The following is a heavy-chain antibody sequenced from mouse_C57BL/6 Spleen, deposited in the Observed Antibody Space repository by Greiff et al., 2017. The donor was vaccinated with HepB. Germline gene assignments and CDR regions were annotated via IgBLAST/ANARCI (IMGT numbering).Heavy chain of an antibody. V-gene: IGHV1-52*01. J-gene: IGHJ3*01. D-gene: IGHD2-4*01. CDR3: ARGREYDGPWFAY. CDR1: GYTFTSYW. CDR2: IDPSDSET. Sequence: LQQPGAELVRPGSSVKLSCKASGYTFTSYWMHWVKQRPIQGLEWIGNIDPSDSETHYNQKFKDKATLTVDKSSSTAYMQLSSLTSEDSAVYYCARGREYDGPWFAYWGQGTLVTVSA.